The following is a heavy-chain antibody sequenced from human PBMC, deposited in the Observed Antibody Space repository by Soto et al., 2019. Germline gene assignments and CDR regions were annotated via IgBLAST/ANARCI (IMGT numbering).Heavy chain of an antibody. V-gene: IGHV4-34*01. Sequence: SETLSLTCSIYSGSFSGYYWSWIRQPPGKGLEWIGEISQSGNTNYSPSLKSRVSISIDTSKKQFSLNLASVSAADTAVYYCARAPKVSGSSQTRPDFWGQGTLVTV. D-gene: IGHD6-6*01. CDR1: SGSFSGYY. CDR3: ARAPKVSGSSQTRPDF. CDR2: ISQSGNT. J-gene: IGHJ4*02.